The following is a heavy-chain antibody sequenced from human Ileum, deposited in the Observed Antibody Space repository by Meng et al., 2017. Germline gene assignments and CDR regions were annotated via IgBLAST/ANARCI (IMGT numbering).Heavy chain of an antibody. CDR3: ARGYDGSGSYYNVKPFYGMDV. CDR1: GASITSNY. Sequence: GSLRLSCTVSGASITSNYWTWIRQPPGKGLEWIGYFYHSGSTNYNPSLKSRLTISADTSKNQFSLKVNSVTAADTAIYYCARGYDGSGSYYNVKPFYGMDVWGLGTTVTVSS. J-gene: IGHJ6*02. D-gene: IGHD3-10*01. CDR2: FYHSGST. V-gene: IGHV4-59*01.